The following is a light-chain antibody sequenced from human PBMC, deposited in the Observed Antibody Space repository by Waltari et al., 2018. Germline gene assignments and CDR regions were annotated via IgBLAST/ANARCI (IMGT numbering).Light chain of an antibody. CDR2: AAS. Sequence: DIQMTQSPSSLSASVGNRVTITCRESQGIGNYLAWFQQKPGRAPKLRIYAASTLQSGVPSRFSGSGFGRDFTLTISSLQPEDVGTYYCQKYTSALGAFGQGTKVEI. CDR1: QGIGNY. V-gene: IGKV1-27*01. J-gene: IGKJ1*01. CDR3: QKYTSALGA.